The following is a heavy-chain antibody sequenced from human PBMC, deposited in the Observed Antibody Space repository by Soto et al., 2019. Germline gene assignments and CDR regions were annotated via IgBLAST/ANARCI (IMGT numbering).Heavy chain of an antibody. Sequence: GGSLRLSCAASGFTVSSNYMTWVRQAPGKGLEWVSILYSGGSTYYADSVKGRFTISRDNSKNTLYLQMNSLRAEDTAVYYCASGRGRYFYYGMDVWGQGTTVTVSS. V-gene: IGHV3-53*01. CDR3: ASGRGRYFYYGMDV. D-gene: IGHD1-26*01. CDR1: GFTVSSNY. CDR2: LYSGGST. J-gene: IGHJ6*02.